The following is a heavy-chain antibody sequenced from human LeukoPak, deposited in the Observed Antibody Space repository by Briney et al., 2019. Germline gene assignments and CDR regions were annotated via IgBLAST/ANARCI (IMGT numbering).Heavy chain of an antibody. CDR1: GFTFSNYV. CDR3: AKASSSWRLDYFDY. D-gene: IGHD6-13*01. V-gene: IGHV3-30*18. Sequence: GRSLRLSCAASGFTFSNYVMHWVRQVPGKGLEWVAVISHDGSAQFHADSVKGRFTISRDNSKNTLYLQMNSLRAEDTAVYYCAKASSSWRLDYFDYWGQGTLVTVSS. J-gene: IGHJ4*02. CDR2: ISHDGSAQ.